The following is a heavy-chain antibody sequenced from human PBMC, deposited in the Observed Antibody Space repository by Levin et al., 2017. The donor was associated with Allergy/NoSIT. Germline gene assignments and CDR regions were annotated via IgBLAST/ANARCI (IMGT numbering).Heavy chain of an antibody. CDR1: GFTISSNY. J-gene: IGHJ6*02. CDR3: ARGRIAAAGIIYYYYGMDV. V-gene: IGHV3-53*01. Sequence: GESLKISCAASGFTISSNYMSWVRQAPGKGLEWVSVIYSGGSTYYADSVKGRFTISRDNSKNTLYLQMNSLRAEDTAVYYCARGRIAAAGIIYYYYGMDVWGQGTTVTVSS. CDR2: IYSGGST. D-gene: IGHD6-13*01.